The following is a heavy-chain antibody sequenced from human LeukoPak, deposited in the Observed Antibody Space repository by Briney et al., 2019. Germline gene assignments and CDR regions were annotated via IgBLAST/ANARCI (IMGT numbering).Heavy chain of an antibody. D-gene: IGHD3-9*01. CDR3: NTAYDILTGYYSGAFDI. J-gene: IGHJ3*02. CDR1: GFTFSSYG. Sequence: GGTLRLSCAASGFTFSSYGMSWVRQAPGNGLEWVSAISGSGGSTYYADSVKGRFTISRDNSKNTLYLQMNSLRAEDTALYYRNTAYDILTGYYSGAFDIWGQGTMVTVSS. V-gene: IGHV3-23*01. CDR2: ISGSGGST.